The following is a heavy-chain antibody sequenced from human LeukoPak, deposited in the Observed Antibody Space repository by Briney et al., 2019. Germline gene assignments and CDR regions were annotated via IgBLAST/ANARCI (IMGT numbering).Heavy chain of an antibody. CDR1: GFTFSSYA. J-gene: IGHJ4*02. D-gene: IGHD4-17*01. V-gene: IGHV3-23*01. CDR2: ISGSGGST. CDR3: AKEGEHGDYTPNFDY. Sequence: GGSLRLSCAASGFTFSSYAMSWVRQAPGKGLEWVSAISGSGGSTYYADSVKGRFTIPRDNSKNTLYLQMNSLRAEDTAVYYCAKEGEHGDYTPNFDYWGQGTLVTVPS.